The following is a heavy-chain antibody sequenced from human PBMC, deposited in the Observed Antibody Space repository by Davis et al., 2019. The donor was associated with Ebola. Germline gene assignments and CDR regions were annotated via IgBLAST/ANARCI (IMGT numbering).Heavy chain of an antibody. Sequence: PSETLSLTCAVYGGSFSGYYWSWIRQPPGKGLEWIGEINHSGSTNYNPSLKSRVTISVDTSKNQFSLKLSSVTAADTAVYYCARAPRGVRGVIITLPHYFDYWGQGTLVTVSS. J-gene: IGHJ4*02. V-gene: IGHV4-34*01. CDR2: INHSGST. D-gene: IGHD3-10*01. CDR3: ARAPRGVRGVIITLPHYFDY. CDR1: GGSFSGYY.